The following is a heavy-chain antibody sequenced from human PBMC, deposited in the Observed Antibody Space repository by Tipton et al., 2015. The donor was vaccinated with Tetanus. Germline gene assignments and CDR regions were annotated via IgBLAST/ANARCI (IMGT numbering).Heavy chain of an antibody. CDR1: GFIFSSYS. V-gene: IGHV3-21*01. Sequence: SLRLSCEVSGFIFSSYSMNWVRQAPGKGPEWVSSISSTSSYIYYADSLKDRFTISRDNAKNSLYLQMDSLRAEDTAVYYCASGSALDYWGQGVLVTVSS. CDR3: ASGSALDY. J-gene: IGHJ4*02. D-gene: IGHD6-25*01. CDR2: ISSTSSYI.